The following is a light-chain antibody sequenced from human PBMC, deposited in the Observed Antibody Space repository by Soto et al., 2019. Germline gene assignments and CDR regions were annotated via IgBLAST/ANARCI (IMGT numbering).Light chain of an antibody. CDR1: GSNIGSNT. Sequence: QSVLTQPPSASETPGQRVSISCSGSGSNIGSNTVHWYQQLPGTAPKPLMYNNNQRPSGVPDQFSGSKSGTSASLAISGLQSEDEADYYCAAWDDSLSGYVFGTGTKVTVL. J-gene: IGLJ1*01. V-gene: IGLV1-44*01. CDR2: NNN. CDR3: AAWDDSLSGYV.